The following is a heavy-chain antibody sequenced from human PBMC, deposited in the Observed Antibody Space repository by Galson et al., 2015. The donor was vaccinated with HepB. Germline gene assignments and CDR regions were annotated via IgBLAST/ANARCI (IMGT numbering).Heavy chain of an antibody. V-gene: IGHV3-7*03. CDR1: GFTFSSYW. Sequence: SLRLSCAASGFTFSSYWMSWVRQAPGKGLEWVANIKQDGSEKYYVDSVKGRFTISRDNAKNSLYLQTNSLRAEDTAVYYCARTGYSSTSVYYYGMDVWGQGTTVTVSS. D-gene: IGHD6-13*01. J-gene: IGHJ6*02. CDR2: IKQDGSEK. CDR3: ARTGYSSTSVYYYGMDV.